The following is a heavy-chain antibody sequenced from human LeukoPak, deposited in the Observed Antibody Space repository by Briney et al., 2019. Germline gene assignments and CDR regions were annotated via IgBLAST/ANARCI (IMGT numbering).Heavy chain of an antibody. CDR2: ISASSVKI. V-gene: IGHV3-48*04. D-gene: IGHD3-22*01. J-gene: IGHJ1*01. Sequence: GGSLRLSCVASGFSFGDNAMNWVRQAPGKGLEWVSYISASSVKIDYGDAVKGRFTISRDNAKNSLYLQMNSLRAEDTAVYYCAGDLGYYDSSGYYIGTKYFQHWGQGTLVTVSS. CDR3: AGDLGYYDSSGYYIGTKYFQH. CDR1: GFSFGDNA.